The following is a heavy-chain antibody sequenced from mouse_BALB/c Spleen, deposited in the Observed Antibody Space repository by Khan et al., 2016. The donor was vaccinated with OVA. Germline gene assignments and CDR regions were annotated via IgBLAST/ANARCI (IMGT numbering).Heavy chain of an antibody. D-gene: IGHD1-1*01. CDR2: ISSGGTYT. CDR3: ADDYYGSSIFAY. CDR1: GFTFSSYA. V-gene: IGHV5-9-3*01. Sequence: EVELVESGGGLVTPGGSLKLSCAASGFTFSSYAMSWVRQTPEKSLEWVATISSGGTYTYYPDSVKGRFTISRDNAKNTLYLQMSSLRSEDTAMYYCADDYYGSSIFAYWGQGTLVTVSA. J-gene: IGHJ3*01.